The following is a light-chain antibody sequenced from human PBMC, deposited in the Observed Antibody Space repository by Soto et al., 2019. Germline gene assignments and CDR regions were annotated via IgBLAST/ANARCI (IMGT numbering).Light chain of an antibody. Sequence: DIQMTPSPSTLSASARGRVTIICRASQSISSWLAWYQQKPGKAPKLLIYRAASLEGGGRSGFSGSGSGTEFTLTISSLQPDDFATYYCQQYNSYAWTFGQGSKVDI. CDR1: QSISSW. V-gene: IGKV1-5*03. J-gene: IGKJ1*01. CDR2: RAA. CDR3: QQYNSYAWT.